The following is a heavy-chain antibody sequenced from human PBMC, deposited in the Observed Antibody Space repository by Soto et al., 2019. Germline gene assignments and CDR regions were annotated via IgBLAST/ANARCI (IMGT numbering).Heavy chain of an antibody. CDR2: ISGSGGST. CDR3: AKDRMVRGVIVNWFDP. Sequence: EVQLLESRGGLVQPGGSLRLSCAASGFTFSSYAMSWVRQAPGKGLEWVSAISGSGGSTYYADSVKGRFTISRDNSKNTLYLQMNSLRAEDTAVYYCAKDRMVRGVIVNWFDPWGQGTLVTVSS. J-gene: IGHJ5*02. V-gene: IGHV3-23*01. CDR1: GFTFSSYA. D-gene: IGHD3-10*01.